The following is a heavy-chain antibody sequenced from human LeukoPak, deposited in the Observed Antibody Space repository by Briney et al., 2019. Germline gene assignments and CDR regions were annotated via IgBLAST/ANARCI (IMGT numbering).Heavy chain of an antibody. Sequence: GGSLRLSCAASGFTFSSYGMHWVRQAPGKGLEWVAFIRYDGSNKYYADSVKGRFTISRDNSKNTMYLQMNSLRAEDTAVYYCASGGFGELLDYYFDYWGQGTLVTVSS. D-gene: IGHD3-10*01. V-gene: IGHV3-30*02. CDR1: GFTFSSYG. CDR3: ASGGFGELLDYYFDY. J-gene: IGHJ4*02. CDR2: IRYDGSNK.